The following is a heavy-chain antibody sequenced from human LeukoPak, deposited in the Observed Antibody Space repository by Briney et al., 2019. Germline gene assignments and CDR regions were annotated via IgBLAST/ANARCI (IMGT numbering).Heavy chain of an antibody. D-gene: IGHD2-15*01. CDR2: MNPNSGNT. Sequence: ASVKVSCKASGYAFTSYDVNWVRQATGQGLEWMGWMNPNSGNTGLAQKFQGRVTLTRDTSLSTAYMELSNLRSDDTAVYYCARDEVVAAPNYFGMVVWGQGTTVSVSS. CDR1: GYAFTSYD. CDR3: ARDEVVAAPNYFGMVV. V-gene: IGHV1-8*01. J-gene: IGHJ6*02.